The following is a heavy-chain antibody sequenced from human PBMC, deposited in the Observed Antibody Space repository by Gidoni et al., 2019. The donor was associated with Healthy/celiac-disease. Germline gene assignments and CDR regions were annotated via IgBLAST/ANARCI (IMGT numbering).Heavy chain of an antibody. Sequence: EVQLLESGGGLVQPGGSLRLSCAASGFTFSSYAMSWVRQAPGKGLEWVSAISGSGGSTYYADSVKGRFTISRDNSKNTLYLQMNSLRAEDTAVYYCAKEGSGSFGVRGVIITTWGQGTTVTVSS. CDR3: AKEGSGSFGVRGVIITT. CDR2: ISGSGGST. V-gene: IGHV3-23*01. CDR1: GFTFSSYA. J-gene: IGHJ6*02. D-gene: IGHD3-10*01.